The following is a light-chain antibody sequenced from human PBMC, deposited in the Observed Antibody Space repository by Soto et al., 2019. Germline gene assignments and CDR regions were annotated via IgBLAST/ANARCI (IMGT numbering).Light chain of an antibody. CDR1: QDISSY. CDR3: QQYNNYPLT. J-gene: IGKJ4*01. Sequence: DIQMTQSPSSLSASVGDRVTITCRASQDISSYLAWFQQQPGKATKSLIYAASSLQSGVPSKFSGSGSGRDFSLTIGSLQPEDFETYYCQQYNNYPLTFGGGTKVEIK. CDR2: AAS. V-gene: IGKV1-16*02.